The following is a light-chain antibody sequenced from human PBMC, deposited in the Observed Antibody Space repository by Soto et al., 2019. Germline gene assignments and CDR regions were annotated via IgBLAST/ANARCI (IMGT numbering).Light chain of an antibody. V-gene: IGKV3-15*01. Sequence: MMMTQSPATLSVSPGERVTLSCRTSHSVNSHVAWYQQKPGQAPRLLLYGASTRATGIPVRFSGSGFGTEFTLTISSPQSEDFAVYYCQQYKNWPLFGQGTRLDIK. CDR2: GAS. CDR1: HSVNSH. CDR3: QQYKNWPL. J-gene: IGKJ5*01.